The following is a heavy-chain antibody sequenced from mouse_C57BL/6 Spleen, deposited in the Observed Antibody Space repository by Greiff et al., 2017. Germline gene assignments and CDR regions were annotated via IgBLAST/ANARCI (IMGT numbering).Heavy chain of an antibody. V-gene: IGHV1-82*01. CDR2: IYPGDGDT. CDR1: GYAFSSSW. Sequence: VQLQQSGPELVKPGASVKISCKASGYAFSSSWMNWVKQRPGKGLEWIGRIYPGDGDTNYNGKFKGKATLTADKSSSTAYMQLISLTSEDSAVYFCARERDVYFDVWGTGTTVTVSS. D-gene: IGHD3-3*01. CDR3: ARERDVYFDV. J-gene: IGHJ1*03.